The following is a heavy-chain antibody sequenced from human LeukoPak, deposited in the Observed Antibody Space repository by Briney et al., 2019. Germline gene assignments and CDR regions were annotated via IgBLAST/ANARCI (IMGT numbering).Heavy chain of an antibody. CDR2: VSPSGRST. J-gene: IGHJ5*02. D-gene: IGHD3-10*01. CDR1: GFTLNNYA. V-gene: IGHV3-23*01. Sequence: GGSLRLSCVPSGFTLNNYAMSWVRQAPGKGLEWISHVSPSGRSTYYADSVKGRFTISRDNSKSTLYLQMNSLRTEDTAVYYCAKNSGSHTIRWFDPWGQGTLVTVSS. CDR3: AKNSGSHTIRWFDP.